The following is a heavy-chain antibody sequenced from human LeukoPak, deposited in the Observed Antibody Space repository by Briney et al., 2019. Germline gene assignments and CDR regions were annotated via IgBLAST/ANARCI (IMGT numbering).Heavy chain of an antibody. CDR3: ARDRRRIVVVPAANDY. CDR2: ISRTSIYK. D-gene: IGHD2-2*01. V-gene: IGHV3-21*04. J-gene: IGHJ4*02. Sequence: GGSLRLSCAASGFTFSSYSMNWVRQAPGKGLEWVSSISRTSIYKYYAGSVKGRFTISRDNAKNSLYLQMNSLRAEDTALYYCARDRRRIVVVPAANDYWGQGTLVTVSS. CDR1: GFTFSSYS.